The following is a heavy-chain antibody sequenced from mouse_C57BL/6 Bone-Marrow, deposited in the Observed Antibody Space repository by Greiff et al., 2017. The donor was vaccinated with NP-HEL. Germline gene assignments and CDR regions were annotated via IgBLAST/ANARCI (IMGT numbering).Heavy chain of an antibody. CDR3: ARDWYRLRWFAY. J-gene: IGHJ3*01. V-gene: IGHV1-26*01. CDR2: INPNNGGT. Sequence: EVQLQQSGPELVKPGASVKISCKASGYTFTDYYMNWVKQSHGKSLEWIGDINPNNGGTSYNQKFKGKATLTVDKSSSTAYMELRSLTSEDSAVYYCARDWYRLRWFAYWGQGTLVTVSA. D-gene: IGHD1-1*01. CDR1: GYTFTDYY.